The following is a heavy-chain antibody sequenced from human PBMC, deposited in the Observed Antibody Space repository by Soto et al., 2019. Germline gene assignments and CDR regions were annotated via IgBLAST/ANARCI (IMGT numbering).Heavy chain of an antibody. V-gene: IGHV4-30-4*01. D-gene: IGHD2-2*01. CDR1: GDYIHVGGYY. J-gene: IGHJ5*02. CDR2: IYYTGKT. CDR3: GRDLTSNANCIDP. Sequence: PSETLSLTCSVSGDYIHVGGYYWTWIRQRPGKGLEWMGYIYYTGKTYCNPSLESRLTMSVDRSKNQFSLRLTSVTAADTAVYFCGRDLTSNANCIDPWGQGTLVTRLL.